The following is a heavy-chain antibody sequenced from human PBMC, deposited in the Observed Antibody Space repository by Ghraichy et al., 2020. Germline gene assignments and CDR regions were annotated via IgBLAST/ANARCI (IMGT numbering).Heavy chain of an antibody. V-gene: IGHV3-21*01. J-gene: IGHJ3*02. Sequence: GGSPRLSCAASGFTFSSYSMNWVRQAPGKGLEWVSSISSSSSYIYYADSVKGRFTISRDNAKNSLYLQMNSLRAEDTAVYYCARGWLQLRGAFDIGGQGTMVTVSS. CDR3: ARGWLQLRGAFDI. CDR1: GFTFSSYS. CDR2: ISSSSSYI. D-gene: IGHD5-24*01.